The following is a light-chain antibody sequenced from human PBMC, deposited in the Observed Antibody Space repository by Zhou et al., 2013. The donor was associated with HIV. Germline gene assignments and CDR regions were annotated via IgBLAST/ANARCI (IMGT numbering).Light chain of an antibody. Sequence: EIVLTQSPGTLSLSPGERATLSCRASQSVGSYLAWYQQKPGQAPRLLIYDASNRATDIPDRFSGSGSGTDFTLTISSLEPEDFAVYHCQQRSNWPLLTFGEDQGEI. V-gene: IGKV3-11*01. J-gene: IGKJ4*01. CDR3: QQRSNWPLLT. CDR1: QSVGSY. CDR2: DAS.